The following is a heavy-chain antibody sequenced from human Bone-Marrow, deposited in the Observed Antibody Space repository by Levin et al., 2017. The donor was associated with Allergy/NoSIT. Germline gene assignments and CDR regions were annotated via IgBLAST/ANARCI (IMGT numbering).Heavy chain of an antibody. Sequence: SCTVSGGSISSYYWSWIRQPPGKGLEWIGYIYYSGSTNYNPSLKSRVTISVDTSKNQFSLKLSSVTAADTAVYYCARNGNWNDGFGGWFDPWGQGTLVTVSS. V-gene: IGHV4-59*01. J-gene: IGHJ5*02. CDR1: GGSISSYY. D-gene: IGHD1-1*01. CDR3: ARNGNWNDGFGGWFDP. CDR2: IYYSGST.